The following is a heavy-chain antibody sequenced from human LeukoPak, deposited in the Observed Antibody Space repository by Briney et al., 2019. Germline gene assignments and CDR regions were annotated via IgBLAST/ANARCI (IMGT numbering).Heavy chain of an antibody. CDR2: ISYDGSNK. CDR1: GFTFSSYA. V-gene: IGHV3-30-3*01. Sequence: PGRSLRLSCAASGFTFSSYAMHWVRQAPGKGLEWVAVISYDGSNKYYADSVKGRFTISRDNSKNTLYLQMNNLRAEDTAVYYCARSRSTNWNDGGRTNYWGQGTLVTVSS. CDR3: ARSRSTNWNDGGRTNY. J-gene: IGHJ4*02. D-gene: IGHD1-20*01.